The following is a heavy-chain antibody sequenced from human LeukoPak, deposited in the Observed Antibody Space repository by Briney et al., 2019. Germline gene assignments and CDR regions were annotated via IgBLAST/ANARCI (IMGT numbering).Heavy chain of an antibody. Sequence: SETLSLTCTASGGSISSYYWSWIRQPPGKGLEWIGYIYYSGSTNYNPSLKSRVTISVDTSKNQFSLKLSSVTAADTAVYYCARERAYYFDYWGQGTLVTVSS. CDR2: IYYSGST. J-gene: IGHJ4*02. V-gene: IGHV4-59*01. CDR3: ARERAYYFDY. CDR1: GGSISSYY.